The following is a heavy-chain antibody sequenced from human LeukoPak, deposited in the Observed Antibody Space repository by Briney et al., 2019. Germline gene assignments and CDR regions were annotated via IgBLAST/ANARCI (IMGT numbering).Heavy chain of an antibody. CDR1: GFTLSSYG. CDR3: AKDGGQFPDY. CDR2: ISYDGSNK. V-gene: IGHV3-30*18. Sequence: GRSLRLSCAASGFTLSSYGMHWVRQAPGKGLEWVAVISYDGSNKYYADSVKGRFTISRDNSKNTLYLQMNSLRAEDTAVYYCAKDGGQFPDYWGQGTLVTVSS. D-gene: IGHD4-23*01. J-gene: IGHJ4*02.